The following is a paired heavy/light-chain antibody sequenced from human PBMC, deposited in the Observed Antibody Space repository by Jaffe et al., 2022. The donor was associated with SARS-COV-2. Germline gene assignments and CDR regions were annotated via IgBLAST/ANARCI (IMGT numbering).Light chain of an antibody. CDR2: GAS. V-gene: IGKV3-15*01. Sequence: EIVMTQSPATLSVSPGERATLSCRASQSVTSNLAWYQQKPGQAPRLLIYGASTRATGIPARFSGSGSGTEFTLTISSLQSEDFAVYYCQQYNHWPPITFGPGTKVDIK. CDR3: QQYNHWPPIT. CDR1: QSVTSN. J-gene: IGKJ3*01.
Heavy chain of an antibody. V-gene: IGHV3-53*02. CDR3: ASWSSGWHYFDY. D-gene: IGHD6-19*01. Sequence: EVQLVETGGGLIQPGGSLRLSCAASGFTVISNYMSWVRQAPGKGLEWVSVIYSGSTTHYADSVKGRFTISRDNSKNTLYLQMNSLRAEDTAVYYCASWSSGWHYFDYWGQGTLVTVSS. CDR1: GFTVISNY. J-gene: IGHJ4*02. CDR2: IYSGSTT.